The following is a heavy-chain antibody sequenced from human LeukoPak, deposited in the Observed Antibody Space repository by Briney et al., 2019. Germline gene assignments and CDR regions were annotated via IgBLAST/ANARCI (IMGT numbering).Heavy chain of an antibody. CDR1: GFTFSDYY. CDR2: ISSSGSTI. Sequence: PGGSLRLSCAASGFTFSDYYMCWIRQAPGKGLEWVSYISSSGSTIYYADSVKGRFTISRDNAKNSLYLQMNSLRAEDTAVYYCASREYSSSSGEYFQHWGQGTLVTVSS. J-gene: IGHJ1*01. D-gene: IGHD6-13*01. CDR3: ASREYSSSSGEYFQH. V-gene: IGHV3-11*04.